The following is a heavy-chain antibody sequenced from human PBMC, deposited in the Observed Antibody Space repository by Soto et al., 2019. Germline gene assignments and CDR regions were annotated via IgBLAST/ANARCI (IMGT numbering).Heavy chain of an antibody. J-gene: IGHJ4*02. V-gene: IGHV1-2*02. CDR2: INPNSGGT. CDR3: ARVANYYGSGVHFDY. Sequence: ASVKGSCKASGYTFTGYYMHWVRQAPGQGLEWMGWINPNSGGTNYAQKFQGRVTMTRDTSISTAYMELSRLRSDDTAVYYCARVANYYGSGVHFDYWGQGTLVTVSS. D-gene: IGHD3-10*01. CDR1: GYTFTGYY.